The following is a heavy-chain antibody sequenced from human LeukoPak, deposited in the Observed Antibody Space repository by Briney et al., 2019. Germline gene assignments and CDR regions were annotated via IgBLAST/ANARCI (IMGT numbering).Heavy chain of an antibody. J-gene: IGHJ4*02. V-gene: IGHV1-46*01. D-gene: IGHD6-13*01. CDR1: GYTFTSYY. Sequence: ASVKVSCKTSGYTFTSYYVHWVRQAPGQGLEYMGVIYPHSDTTSYAQKFQGRVTITRDTSTSTAYMELSSLRSEDTAVYYCARAESIAAAGDFDYWGQGTLVTVS. CDR3: ARAESIAAAGDFDY. CDR2: IYPHSDTT.